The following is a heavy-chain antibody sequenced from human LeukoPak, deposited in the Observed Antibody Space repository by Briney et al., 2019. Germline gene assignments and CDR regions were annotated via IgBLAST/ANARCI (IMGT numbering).Heavy chain of an antibody. J-gene: IGHJ4*02. V-gene: IGHV1-2*02. CDR3: ARLPDCGGDCYFFDY. Sequence: ASVKVSCKASGYTFTGYYMHWVRQAPGQGLEWMGWINPNSGGTYYAQKFQGRVTMTRDTSISTAYMELSRLRSDDTAVYYCARLPDCGGDCYFFDYWGQGTLVTVSS. CDR2: INPNSGGT. CDR1: GYTFTGYY. D-gene: IGHD2-21*01.